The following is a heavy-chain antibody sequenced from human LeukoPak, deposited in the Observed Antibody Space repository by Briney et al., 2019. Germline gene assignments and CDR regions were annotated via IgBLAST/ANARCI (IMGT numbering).Heavy chain of an antibody. CDR1: GYTFTSYY. CDR3: ARAGGPNDGFDI. V-gene: IGHV1-46*01. CDR2: INPSGGST. Sequence: ASVKVSCKASGYTFTSYYMHWVRQAPGQGLEWMGIINPSGGSTSYAQKFQGRVTMTRNTSISTAYMELSSLRSEDTAVYYCARAGGPNDGFDIWGQGTMVTVSS. D-gene: IGHD1-26*01. J-gene: IGHJ3*02.